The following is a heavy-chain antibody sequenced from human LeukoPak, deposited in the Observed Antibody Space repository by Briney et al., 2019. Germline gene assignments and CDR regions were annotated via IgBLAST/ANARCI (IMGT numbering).Heavy chain of an antibody. CDR2: INTNTGNP. CDR3: ARGDYETHGYQTR. Sequence: GASVTVSCKASGYIFTSYVLHWVRQAPGQGLEWMGWINTNTGNPTYAQGFTGRFVFSLDTSVSTAYLQISSLKADDTAMYYCARGDYETHGYQTRWGQGTLVIVSS. D-gene: IGHD3-22*01. V-gene: IGHV7-4-1*02. CDR1: GYIFTSYV. J-gene: IGHJ4*02.